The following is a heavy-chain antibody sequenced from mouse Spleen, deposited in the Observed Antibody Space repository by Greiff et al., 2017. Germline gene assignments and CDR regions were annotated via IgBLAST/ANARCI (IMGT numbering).Heavy chain of an antibody. CDR3: AREGDYYDYDWFAY. V-gene: IGHV2-2*01. CDR2: IWSGGST. CDR1: GFSLTSYG. Sequence: VQLQQSGPGLVQPSQSLSITCTVSGFSLTSYGVHWVRQSPGKGLEWLGVIWSGGSTDYNAAFISRLSISKDNSKSQVFFKMNSLQADDTAIYYCAREGDYYDYDWFAYWGQGTLVTVSA. D-gene: IGHD2-4*01. J-gene: IGHJ3*01.